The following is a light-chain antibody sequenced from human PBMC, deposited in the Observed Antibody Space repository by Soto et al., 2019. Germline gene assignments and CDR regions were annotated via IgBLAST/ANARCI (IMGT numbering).Light chain of an antibody. CDR2: GAS. CDR3: QQYDDWPPYT. CDR1: QSVSIN. Sequence: EIVMMQSPATLSVSPGERATLSCRASQSVSINLAWYQQKPGQAPRLLIYGASTRATGIPVRFSGSGSGTEFTLTISSLQSEDFAIYYCQQYDDWPPYTFGQGTKLEIK. J-gene: IGKJ2*01. V-gene: IGKV3-15*01.